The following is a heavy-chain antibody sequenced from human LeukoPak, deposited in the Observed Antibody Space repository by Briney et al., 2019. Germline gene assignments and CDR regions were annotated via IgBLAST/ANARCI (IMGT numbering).Heavy chain of an antibody. V-gene: IGHV4-59*08. J-gene: IGHJ4*02. Sequence: SETLSLTCTVSGDSISNYFWSWMRQPPGKGLEWIGYIYNSGSTNYNPSLKSRVTISVDTSKNQFSLKLSSVTAADTAVYYCARHDPSSTSCYDYWGQGTLVTVSS. CDR1: GDSISNYF. D-gene: IGHD2-2*01. CDR2: IYNSGST. CDR3: ARHDPSSTSCYDY.